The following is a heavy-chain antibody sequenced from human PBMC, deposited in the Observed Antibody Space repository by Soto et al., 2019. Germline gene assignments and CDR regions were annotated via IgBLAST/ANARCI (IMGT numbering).Heavy chain of an antibody. CDR3: ARLGGFYQSLDS. Sequence: PSETLSLTCTVSGGSISTYYWSWIRQPPGKGLEWIGYIYYTGTTTYNTSSKSRLTISVDSSKNQFSLKLTSVTAAYTAVYYCARLGGFYQSLDSWGQGALVTVSS. V-gene: IGHV4-59*08. CDR1: GGSISTYY. J-gene: IGHJ5*01. CDR2: IYYTGTT. D-gene: IGHD3-22*01.